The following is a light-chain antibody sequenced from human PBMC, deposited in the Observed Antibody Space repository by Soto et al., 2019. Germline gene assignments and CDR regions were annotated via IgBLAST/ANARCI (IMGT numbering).Light chain of an antibody. J-gene: IGKJ1*01. V-gene: IGKV3-15*01. Sequence: EIVITQSPATRSVSPGERVTLSWRASQSVSSNLAWYQQKPGQAPSLLIYGAFTRATGIPARFSGTGSGTEFTLTISSLQSEDFALYYCQPYNDWPLTFGQGTKVDIK. CDR1: QSVSSN. CDR2: GAF. CDR3: QPYNDWPLT.